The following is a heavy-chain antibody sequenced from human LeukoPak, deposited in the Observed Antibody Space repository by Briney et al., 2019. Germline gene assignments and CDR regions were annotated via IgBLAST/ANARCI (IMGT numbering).Heavy chain of an antibody. Sequence: SVKVSCKASGGTFSSYAISWVRQAPGQGLQWMGGIIPTFGTAIYAQKFQGRVTITADASTSTAYMELSSLRSEDTAVYYCARGSRPVYNLLTGKRYFDYWGQGTLLTVSS. V-gene: IGHV1-69*13. CDR1: GGTFSSYA. J-gene: IGHJ4*02. CDR3: ARGSRPVYNLLTGKRYFDY. D-gene: IGHD3-9*01. CDR2: IIPTFGTA.